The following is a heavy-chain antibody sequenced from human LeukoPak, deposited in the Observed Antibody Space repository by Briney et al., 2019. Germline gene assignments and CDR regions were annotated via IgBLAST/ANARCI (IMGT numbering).Heavy chain of an antibody. CDR2: ISGSGDNT. V-gene: IGHV3-23*01. CDR1: GFTFSSYA. CDR3: AKDSGYDLGAVAGVIDY. J-gene: IGHJ4*02. Sequence: GGSLRLSCAASGFTFSSYAMSWVRQAPGKGLEWVSAISGSGDNTYYADSVKGRFTISRDNSKNTLYLQMNSLRADDTAVYYCAKDSGYDLGAVAGVIDYWGQGTLVTVSS. D-gene: IGHD5-12*01.